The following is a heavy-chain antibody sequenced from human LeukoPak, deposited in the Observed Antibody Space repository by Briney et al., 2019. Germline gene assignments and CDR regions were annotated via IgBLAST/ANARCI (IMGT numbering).Heavy chain of an antibody. CDR2: IKQDGSEK. J-gene: IGHJ4*02. V-gene: IGHV3-7*01. CDR3: AREVSEGFDF. Sequence: GGSLRLSCAASGFTFSGYWMNWVRQAPGKGLEWVANIKQDGSEKYYVDSVKGRFTISRDNAKNSLYLQMNSLRAEDTALYYCAREVSEGFDFWGQGTLVTVSS. CDR1: GFTFSGYW. D-gene: IGHD3-22*01.